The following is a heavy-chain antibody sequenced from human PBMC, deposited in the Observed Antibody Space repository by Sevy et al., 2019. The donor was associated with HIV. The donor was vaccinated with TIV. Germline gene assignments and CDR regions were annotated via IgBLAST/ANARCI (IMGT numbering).Heavy chain of an antibody. V-gene: IGHV1-18*01. CDR1: GYSFASYG. CDR3: ARCLGGLRPWEYNWFDP. Sequence: ASVKVSCKASGYSFASYGISWVRQAPGQGLEWMGWVTPYNSNKKYAEKLQGRVSMTTDISTSTGYMELRSLRSDDTAVYYCARCLGGLRPWEYNWFDPWGQGTLVTVSS. CDR2: VTPYNSNK. J-gene: IGHJ5*02. D-gene: IGHD1-26*01.